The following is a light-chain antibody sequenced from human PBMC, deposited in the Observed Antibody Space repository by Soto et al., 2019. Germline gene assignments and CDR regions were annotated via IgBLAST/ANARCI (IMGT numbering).Light chain of an antibody. V-gene: IGKV3-20*01. CDR1: QIVSSNY. CDR2: GAS. J-gene: IGKJ1*01. CDR3: QQYGSSPWT. Sequence: EVVLSQTTGTLYLSPGERATLSCRASQIVSSNYLAWYQQKPGQAPRLLIYGASSRATGIPDRFSGSGSGTEFTLTISRLEPEDFAVYYCQQYGSSPWTFGHRTVVDIK.